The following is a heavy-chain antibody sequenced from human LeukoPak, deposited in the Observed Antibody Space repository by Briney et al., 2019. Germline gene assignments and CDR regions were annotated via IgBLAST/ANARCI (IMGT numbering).Heavy chain of an antibody. V-gene: IGHV6-1*01. CDR2: TYHRSRWYH. D-gene: IGHD6-13*01. J-gene: IGHJ3*02. CDR1: GASVSSNSAT. CDR3: AYSSSLMPDTYNI. Sequence: SQPLSLTCAISGASVSSNSATWDWIRQSPSGGLEWLGITYHRSRWYHDYAVSVKSRITINAETSKNQFSLQLTSVIAEDTAVYFCAYSSSLMPDTYNIWGQGTMVIVFS.